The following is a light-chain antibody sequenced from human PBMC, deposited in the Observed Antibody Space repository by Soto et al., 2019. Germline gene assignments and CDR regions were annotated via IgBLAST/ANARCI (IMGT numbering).Light chain of an antibody. CDR2: YDS. Sequence: SYELTQPPSVSVAPGKTARISCERNNIGTKSVHWYQQKPGQPPVLVIYYDSARPSGIPERFSGSNAGNTATLTISTVEAGDEADYYCQVWDRSSDHRVVFGGGTKVTVL. CDR3: QVWDRSSDHRVV. CDR1: NIGTKS. V-gene: IGLV3-21*04. J-gene: IGLJ2*01.